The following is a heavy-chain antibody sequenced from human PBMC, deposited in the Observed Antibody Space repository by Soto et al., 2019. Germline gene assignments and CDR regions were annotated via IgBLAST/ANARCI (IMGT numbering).Heavy chain of an antibody. J-gene: IGHJ4*02. D-gene: IGHD5-18*01. V-gene: IGHV5-10-1*01. CDR3: AKGVSQYTPLALFDY. CDR1: GYIFTSYW. Sequence: PGESLKVSCQGFGYIFTSYWISWVRQMPGKGLEWMGRIDPSDSYTNYSPSFQGHVTISADKSISTAYLQMNSLRVEDTAVYYCAKGVSQYTPLALFDYWGRGTLVTVYS. CDR2: IDPSDSYT.